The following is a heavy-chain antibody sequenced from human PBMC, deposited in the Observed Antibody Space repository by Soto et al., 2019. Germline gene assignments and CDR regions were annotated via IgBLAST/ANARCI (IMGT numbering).Heavy chain of an antibody. V-gene: IGHV5-10-1*01. D-gene: IGHD6-6*01. CDR1: GYSFTSYW. CDR3: ASPRLSIIAARPESYGMDV. CDR2: IDPSDSYT. J-gene: IGHJ6*02. Sequence: GESLKISCKGSGYSFTSYWISWVRQMPGKGLEWMGRIDPSDSYTNYSPSFQGHVTISADKSISTAYLQWSSLKASDTAIYYCASPRLSIIAARPESYGMDVWGQGTTVTVSS.